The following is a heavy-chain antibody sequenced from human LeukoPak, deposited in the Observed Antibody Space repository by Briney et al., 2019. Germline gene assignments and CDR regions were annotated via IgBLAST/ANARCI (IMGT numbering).Heavy chain of an antibody. Sequence: APVKVSCKASGYTFTSYGISWVRQAPGQGLEWMGWISAYNVNTNYAQKLQGRVTMTTDTSTSTAYMELRSLRSDDTAVYYCARSNYDFWSGSPTPYGMDVWGQGTTVTVSS. CDR2: ISAYNVNT. CDR3: ARSNYDFWSGSPTPYGMDV. V-gene: IGHV1-18*01. J-gene: IGHJ6*02. D-gene: IGHD3-3*01. CDR1: GYTFTSYG.